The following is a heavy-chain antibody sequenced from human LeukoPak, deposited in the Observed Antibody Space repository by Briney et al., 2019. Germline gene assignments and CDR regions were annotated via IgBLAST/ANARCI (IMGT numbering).Heavy chain of an antibody. D-gene: IGHD2-2*01. Sequence: SETLSLTCTVSGGSISSSTYSWGWIRQPPGKGLEWIGSLDYSGSTNYNPSLKSRVTISVDTSKNQFSLKLSSVTAADTAVYYCARGEAYCSSTSCQPSEATNWFDPWGQGTPVTVSS. CDR1: GGSISSSTYS. CDR2: LDYSGST. CDR3: ARGEAYCSSTSCQPSEATNWFDP. V-gene: IGHV4-39*07. J-gene: IGHJ5*02.